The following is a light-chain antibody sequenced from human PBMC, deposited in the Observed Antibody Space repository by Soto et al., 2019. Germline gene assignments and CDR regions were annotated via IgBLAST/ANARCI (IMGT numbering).Light chain of an antibody. Sequence: ALTQPTSVSGSPGQSITISCTGTSSDVGYYNYVSWYQQHPGKAPKLIIYEVSNRPSGVSNRFSGSKSGNTASLTISGLQAEDEADYYCSSYTSSSTLYVFGTGTKVTAL. V-gene: IGLV2-14*01. CDR1: SSDVGYYNY. CDR3: SSYTSSSTLYV. J-gene: IGLJ1*01. CDR2: EVS.